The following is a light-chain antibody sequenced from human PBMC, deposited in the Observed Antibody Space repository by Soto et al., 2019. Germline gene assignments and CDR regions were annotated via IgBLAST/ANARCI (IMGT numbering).Light chain of an antibody. J-gene: IGKJ1*01. V-gene: IGKV1-39*01. CDR3: QHYNSYSSWT. Sequence: DIQMTQSPSSLSVSVGDRVTITCRASQSIGAFLNCYQQKLVTAPKLMIYAASSLQSGAPSRFSGSGSGTDFTLTISSMKPEAFATYYCQHYNSYSSWTFGQGTKVDIK. CDR2: AAS. CDR1: QSIGAF.